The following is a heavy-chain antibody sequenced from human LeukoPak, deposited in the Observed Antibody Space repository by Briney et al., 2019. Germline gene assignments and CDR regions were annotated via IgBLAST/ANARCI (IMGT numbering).Heavy chain of an antibody. CDR3: AAVTPPDY. Sequence: GESLRLSCAASGFTFSTYAMSRVRQAPGKGLEWVSAITGSGDSTYYADSVRGRFTISRDNSKNTLFLQMNTLRAEDTAVYYCAAVTPPDYWGQGTLVTVSS. V-gene: IGHV3-23*01. J-gene: IGHJ4*02. CDR2: ITGSGDST. D-gene: IGHD4-23*01. CDR1: GFTFSTYA.